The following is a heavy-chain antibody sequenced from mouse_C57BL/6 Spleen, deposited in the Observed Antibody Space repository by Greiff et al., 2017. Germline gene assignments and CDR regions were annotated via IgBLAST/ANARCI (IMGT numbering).Heavy chain of an antibody. Sequence: VQLQQSGAELVKPGASVKLSCKASGYTFTEYTIHWVKQRSGQGLEWIGCFYPGSGSIKYNEKFKDKATLTAEKSSSTVYMELSRLTSEDSAVYFGAKHEDRGYDGYYAMDYWGQGTSVTVSA. J-gene: IGHJ4*01. CDR2: FYPGSGSI. D-gene: IGHD2-3*01. V-gene: IGHV1-62-2*01. CDR1: GYTFTEYT. CDR3: AKHEDRGYDGYYAMDY.